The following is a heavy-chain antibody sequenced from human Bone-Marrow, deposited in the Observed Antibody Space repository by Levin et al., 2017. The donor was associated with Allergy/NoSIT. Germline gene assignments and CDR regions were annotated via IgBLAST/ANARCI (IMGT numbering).Heavy chain of an antibody. CDR1: GFIFGDYA. J-gene: IGHJ5*02. CDR3: LPYCSGSSCNFPDT. V-gene: IGHV3-49*04. D-gene: IGHD2-15*01. Sequence: QSGESLKISCTASGFIFGDYAMSWVRQAPGKGLEWVSFIRSKAHGGTTEYAASVKGRFTISRDDSKSIVYLEMNSLQAEDTAVYYCLPYCSGSSCNFPDTWGQGTLVTVSS. CDR2: IRSKAHGGTT.